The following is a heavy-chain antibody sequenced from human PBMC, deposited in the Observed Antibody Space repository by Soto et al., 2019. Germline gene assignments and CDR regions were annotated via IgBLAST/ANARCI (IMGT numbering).Heavy chain of an antibody. V-gene: IGHV1-69*01. D-gene: IGHD1-1*01. CDR3: ASLASYWNLTV. CDR2: IIPIFGTA. J-gene: IGHJ3*01. Sequence: QVQLVQSGAEVKKAGSSVKLSCKASGGTFSSYAISWVRQAPGQGLEWMGGIIPIFGTANYAQKVQGRVTITADDSTSTAYMELSSLRSEDTAVYYCASLASYWNLTVWGQGTMVTVSS. CDR1: GGTFSSYA.